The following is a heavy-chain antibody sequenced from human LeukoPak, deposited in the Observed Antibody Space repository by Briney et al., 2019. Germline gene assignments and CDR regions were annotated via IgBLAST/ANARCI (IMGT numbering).Heavy chain of an antibody. J-gene: IGHJ4*02. CDR1: GFTFSSYA. CDR2: ISGSGGST. D-gene: IGHD2-15*01. V-gene: IGHV3-23*01. CDR3: AKDGRYCSGGSCYWWDY. Sequence: GGSLRLSCAASGFTFSSYAMSWVRQAPGQGLEWVSAISGSGGSTYYADPVKGRFTISRDNSKNTLYLEMNSLRAEDTAVYYCAKDGRYCSGGSCYWWDYWGQGTLVTVSS.